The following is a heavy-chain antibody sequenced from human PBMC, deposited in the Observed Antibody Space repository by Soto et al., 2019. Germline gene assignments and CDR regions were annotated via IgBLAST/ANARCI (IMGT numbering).Heavy chain of an antibody. Sequence: GASVKVSCKVSGYTLTELSMHWVRQAPGKGLEWMGGFDPEDGETIYAQKFQGRVTMTEDTSTDTAYMELSSLRSEDTAVYYCATEAVVVVARPPTQNWFDPWGKGTLVTVSS. V-gene: IGHV1-24*01. J-gene: IGHJ5*02. CDR3: ATEAVVVVARPPTQNWFDP. D-gene: IGHD2-15*01. CDR1: GYTLTELS. CDR2: FDPEDGET.